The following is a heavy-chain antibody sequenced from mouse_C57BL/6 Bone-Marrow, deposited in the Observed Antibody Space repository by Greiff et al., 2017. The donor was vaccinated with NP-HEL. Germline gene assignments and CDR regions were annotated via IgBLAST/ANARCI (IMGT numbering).Heavy chain of an antibody. D-gene: IGHD1-1*01. Sequence: EVKLVESGGGLVQPGGSLSLSCAASGFTFTDYYMSWVRQPPGKALEWLGFIRNKANGYTTEYSASVKGRFTISRDNSQSILYLQMNALRAEDSATYYCARCRIIGYYYGSRPLYFDYWGQGTTLTVSS. CDR1: GFTFTDYY. CDR2: IRNKANGYTT. CDR3: ARCRIIGYYYGSRPLYFDY. V-gene: IGHV7-3*01. J-gene: IGHJ2*01.